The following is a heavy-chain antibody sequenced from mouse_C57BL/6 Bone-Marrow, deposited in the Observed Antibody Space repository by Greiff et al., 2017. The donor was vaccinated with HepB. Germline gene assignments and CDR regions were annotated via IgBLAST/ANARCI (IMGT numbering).Heavy chain of an antibody. CDR2: IYPRSGNT. CDR3: ARGELGSRFYWYFDV. Sequence: VQLQQSGAELARPGASVKLSCKASGYTFTSYGISWVKQRTGQGLEWIGEIYPRSGNTYNKEKFKGKATLTAEKSSSTAYMELRSLTSEDSAVYFCARGELGSRFYWYFDVWGTGTTVTVSS. V-gene: IGHV1-81*01. CDR1: GYTFTSYG. J-gene: IGHJ1*03. D-gene: IGHD4-1*01.